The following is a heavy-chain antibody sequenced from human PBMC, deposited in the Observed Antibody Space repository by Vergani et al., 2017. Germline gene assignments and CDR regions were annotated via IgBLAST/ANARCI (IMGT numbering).Heavy chain of an antibody. Sequence: QVQLVQSGAEVKKPGASVKVSCKASGYTFTSYGFSWVRQAPGQGLEWMGWISTYNGNTNYAQKLQGRVTMTTDTSTSTAYMELRSLRSDDKAVYYCARGVWFGESFGAFDIWGQGTMVTVSS. V-gene: IGHV1-18*01. D-gene: IGHD3-10*01. J-gene: IGHJ3*02. CDR1: GYTFTSYG. CDR2: ISTYNGNT. CDR3: ARGVWFGESFGAFDI.